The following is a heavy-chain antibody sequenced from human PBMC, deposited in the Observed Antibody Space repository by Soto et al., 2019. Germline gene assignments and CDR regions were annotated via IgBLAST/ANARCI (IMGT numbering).Heavy chain of an antibody. Sequence: KTSETLSLTCTVSGGSISSYYWSWIRQPPGKGLEWIGYIYYSGSTNYNPSLKSRVTISVDTSKNQFSLKLSSVTAADTAVYYCARGRPVTETYYYYYYYMDVWGKGTTVTVSS. CDR1: GGSISSYY. V-gene: IGHV4-59*08. CDR2: IYYSGST. CDR3: ARGRPVTETYYYYYYYMDV. J-gene: IGHJ6*03. D-gene: IGHD4-4*01.